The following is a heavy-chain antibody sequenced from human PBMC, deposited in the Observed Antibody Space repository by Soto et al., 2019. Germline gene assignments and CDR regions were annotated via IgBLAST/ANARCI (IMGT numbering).Heavy chain of an antibody. J-gene: IGHJ4*02. V-gene: IGHV3-21*01. CDR1: GFTFSSYS. Sequence: EVQLVESGGGLVKPGGSLRLSCAASGFTFSSYSMNWVRQAPGKGLEWVSSISSSSSYIYYADSVKGRFTISRDNAKNALYLQMNSLRAEDTAVYYCASGAYYDFWSGYSSESIGEADYWGQGTLVTVSS. CDR3: ASGAYYDFWSGYSSESIGEADY. D-gene: IGHD3-3*01. CDR2: ISSSSSYI.